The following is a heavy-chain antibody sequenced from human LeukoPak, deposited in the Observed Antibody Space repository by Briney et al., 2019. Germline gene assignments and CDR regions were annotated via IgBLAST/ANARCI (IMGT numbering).Heavy chain of an antibody. J-gene: IGHJ5*02. CDR3: ARSYASSWYWNWFDP. CDR2: IYPSGST. Sequence: PSETLSLTCTVSGYSISNGYYWGWIRQPPGTGLEWIGSIYPSGSTFYNPSLKSRVTISVDTPKNQFSLRLSSVTAADTAVYYCARSYASSWYWNWFDPWGQGTLVTVSS. D-gene: IGHD6-13*01. V-gene: IGHV4-38-2*02. CDR1: GYSISNGYY.